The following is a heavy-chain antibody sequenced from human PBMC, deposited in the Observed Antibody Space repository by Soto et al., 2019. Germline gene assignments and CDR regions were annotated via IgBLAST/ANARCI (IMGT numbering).Heavy chain of an antibody. V-gene: IGHV3-21*04. D-gene: IGHD2-15*01. J-gene: IGHJ4*02. Sequence: LRLSCAASGLNFEKCSMNWVRQPPGKGPEWLASISPSSTYIRYADSVKGRFTISRDNARNSLSLQMMNLRADDTAIYYCATDTGDIEVVPATTWGQGTLVTVSS. CDR1: GLNFEKCS. CDR2: ISPSSTYI. CDR3: ATDTGDIEVVPATT.